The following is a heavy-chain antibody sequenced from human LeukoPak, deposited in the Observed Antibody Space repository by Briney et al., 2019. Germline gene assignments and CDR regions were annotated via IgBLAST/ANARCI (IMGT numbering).Heavy chain of an antibody. CDR2: IKQDGSET. V-gene: IGHV3-7*01. D-gene: IGHD6-6*01. CDR1: GFTFSSYA. J-gene: IGHJ4*02. Sequence: GGSLRLSCAAPGFTFSSYAMHWVRQAPGKGPEWVANIKQDGSETYYVDSVRGRFTISRDNAENSLFLQMNSLRAEDTAVYYCARRGGSSSRRSPIDYWGQGTLVTVSS. CDR3: ARRGGSSSRRSPIDY.